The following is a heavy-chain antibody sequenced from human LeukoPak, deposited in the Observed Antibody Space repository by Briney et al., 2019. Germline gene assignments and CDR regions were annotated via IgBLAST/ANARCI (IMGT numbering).Heavy chain of an antibody. V-gene: IGHV1-8*01. D-gene: IGHD2-8*01. CDR1: GYTFTSYD. Sequence: ASVKVSCKASGYTFTSYDINWVRQATGQGLEWMGWMNPNSGNTGYAQKFQGRVTMTRNTSISTAYMELSSLRSEDTAVYYCARVQGMVYATTPNWFDPWGQGTLVTVSS. J-gene: IGHJ5*02. CDR2: MNPNSGNT. CDR3: ARVQGMVYATTPNWFDP.